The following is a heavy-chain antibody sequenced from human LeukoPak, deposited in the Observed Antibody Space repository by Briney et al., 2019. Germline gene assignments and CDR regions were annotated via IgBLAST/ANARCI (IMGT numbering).Heavy chain of an antibody. D-gene: IGHD4-23*01. V-gene: IGHV3-23*01. CDR1: GFTFSNYA. CDR3: AKDETTVVTNVDY. J-gene: IGHJ4*02. CDR2: ISGSGGRT. Sequence: GGSLRPSCAASGFTFSNYAMSWVRQAPGKGLEWLSGISGSGGRTHYADSVKGRFTLSRDNSKNTLYLHMNSLRAEDTAVYYCAKDETTVVTNVDYWGQGTLVTVSS.